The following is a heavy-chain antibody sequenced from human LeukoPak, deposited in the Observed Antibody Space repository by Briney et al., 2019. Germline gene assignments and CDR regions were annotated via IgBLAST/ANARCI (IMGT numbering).Heavy chain of an antibody. CDR3: ARRTGYNYYYMDV. CDR1: GYPFDSYG. D-gene: IGHD6-6*01. CDR2: ISTYTGNT. Sequence: ASVKVSCKASGYPFDSYGISWVRQAPGQGLEWMAWISTYTGNTDYAQKVQVRVSLTTDTSTSTAYMELRSLTSDDTAVYYCARRTGYNYYYMDVWGKGTTVTVSS. V-gene: IGHV1-18*01. J-gene: IGHJ6*03.